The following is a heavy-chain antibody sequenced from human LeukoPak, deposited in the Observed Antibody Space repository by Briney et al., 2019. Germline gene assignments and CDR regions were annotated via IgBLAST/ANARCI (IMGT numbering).Heavy chain of an antibody. CDR3: ARDGPQDIVVVPAATGKNGRNYYYYYGMDV. CDR1: GYTFTSYY. Sequence: ASVKVSCKASGYTFTSYYMHWVRQAPGQGLEWMGIINPSGGSTSYAQKFQGRVTMTRDTSTSTAYMELSSLRSEDTAVYYCARDGPQDIVVVPAATGKNGRNYYYYYGMDVWGQGTTVTVSS. CDR2: INPSGGST. J-gene: IGHJ6*02. V-gene: IGHV1-46*01. D-gene: IGHD2-2*01.